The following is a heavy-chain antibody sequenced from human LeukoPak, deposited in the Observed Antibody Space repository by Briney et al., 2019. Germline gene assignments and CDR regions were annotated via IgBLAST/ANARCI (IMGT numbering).Heavy chain of an antibody. Sequence: SGPTLVNPTQTLTLTCTFSGFSLSTSGVGVGWIRQSPGKALEWLALIYWDDDKRYSPSLKSRLTITKDTSKNQVVLTMTNMDPVDTATYYCAHSRRLYSSSPWGGGDFDCWGQGTLVTVSS. CDR1: GFSLSTSGVG. V-gene: IGHV2-5*02. CDR2: IYWDDDK. D-gene: IGHD6-13*01. CDR3: AHSRRLYSSSPWGGGDFDC. J-gene: IGHJ4*02.